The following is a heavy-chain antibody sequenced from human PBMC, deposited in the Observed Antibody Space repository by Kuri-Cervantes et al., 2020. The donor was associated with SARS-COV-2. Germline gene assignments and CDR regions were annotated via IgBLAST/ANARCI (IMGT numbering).Heavy chain of an antibody. CDR2: IGTAGDT. Sequence: LSLTCAACGFTFSSYDMHWVRQATGKGLEWVSAIGTAGDTYYPGSVKGQFTISRENAKNSLYLQMNSLRAGDTAVYYCARGGNPAWNMDVWGKGTTVTVSS. D-gene: IGHD4-23*01. J-gene: IGHJ6*03. CDR1: GFTFSSYD. CDR3: ARGGNPAWNMDV. V-gene: IGHV3-13*03.